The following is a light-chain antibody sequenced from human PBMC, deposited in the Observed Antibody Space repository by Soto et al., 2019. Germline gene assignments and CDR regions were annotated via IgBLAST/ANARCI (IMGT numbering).Light chain of an antibody. V-gene: IGKV3-15*01. Sequence: EIVLTQSPGTLSVSPGQRVTLSCRASQSVNTNLAWYQHKPGQAPRLLIYGASTRATGIPARFSGTGSGTEFTLTISSLQSEDFAVYYCQQYNNWTWTFGQGTRWIS. CDR1: QSVNTN. CDR3: QQYNNWTWT. CDR2: GAS. J-gene: IGKJ1*01.